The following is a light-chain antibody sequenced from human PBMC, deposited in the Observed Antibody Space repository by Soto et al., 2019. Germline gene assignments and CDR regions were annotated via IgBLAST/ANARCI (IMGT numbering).Light chain of an antibody. CDR3: CSYAAITTPVI. CDR2: EVS. CDR1: SSDVGSYNL. J-gene: IGLJ2*01. V-gene: IGLV2-23*02. Sequence: HSALTQPASVSGSPGQSITISCTGTSSDVGSYNLVSWYQQLPGKAPKLMIYEVSKRPSGVSNRFSGSKSGNTASLTISGLQTEDEADYFCCSYAAITTPVIFGGGTKVTVL.